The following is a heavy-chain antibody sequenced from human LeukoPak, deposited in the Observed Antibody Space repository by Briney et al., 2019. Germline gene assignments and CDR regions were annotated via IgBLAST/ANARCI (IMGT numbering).Heavy chain of an antibody. J-gene: IGHJ5*02. Sequence: GGSLRLSCAASGFTFSSYAMSWVRQVSGKGLEWVSSISDTGESTYYADYVKGRFTISRDNSKNTLYLQMNSLRAEDTAVYNCAKLIGDYNGNSGSWGQGTLVTVSS. D-gene: IGHD4-23*01. V-gene: IGHV3-23*01. CDR1: GFTFSSYA. CDR2: ISDTGEST. CDR3: AKLIGDYNGNSGS.